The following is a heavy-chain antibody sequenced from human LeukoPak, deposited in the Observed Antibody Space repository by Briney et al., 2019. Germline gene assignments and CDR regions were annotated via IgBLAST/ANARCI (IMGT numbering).Heavy chain of an antibody. CDR3: ARRGMTVDRSGYFYDY. CDR1: GGTGSSYG. CDR2: MIPSLGIG. Sequence: SVKVSFKASGGTGSSYGISWVRQSPGQRPEWMVRMIPSLGIGNYAQKFQGRVTITADKATRTAYMELRSLRSEDTAVYYCARRGMTVDRSGYFYDYWGQGTLVTVSS. D-gene: IGHD3-22*01. J-gene: IGHJ4*02. V-gene: IGHV1-69*04.